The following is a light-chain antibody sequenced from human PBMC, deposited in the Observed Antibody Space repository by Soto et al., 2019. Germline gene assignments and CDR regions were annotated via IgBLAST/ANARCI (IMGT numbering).Light chain of an antibody. Sequence: YELTQPPSVSVAPGQTARITCGGNNIGGKSVHWYQQKPGQAPVLVVNDVSDRPSGIPERFSGSKSGNTATLTISRVEAGDEADYYCQVWDSSSDHVVFGGGTKVTVL. J-gene: IGLJ3*02. CDR1: NIGGKS. CDR3: QVWDSSSDHVV. CDR2: DVS. V-gene: IGLV3-21*02.